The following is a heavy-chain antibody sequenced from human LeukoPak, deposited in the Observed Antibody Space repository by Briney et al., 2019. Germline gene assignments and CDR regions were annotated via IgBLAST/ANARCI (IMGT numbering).Heavy chain of an antibody. J-gene: IGHJ1*01. V-gene: IGHV3-23*01. D-gene: IGHD2-2*01. CDR1: GFTFSSYA. CDR2: ISGSGGST. CDR3: AKAPPFGQLPPEYFQH. Sequence: GSLRLSCAASGFTFSSYAMSWVRQAPGKGLEWVSAISGSGGSTYYADSVKGRFTISRDNSKNTLYLQMNSLRAEDTAVYYCAKAPPFGQLPPEYFQHWGQGTLVTVSS.